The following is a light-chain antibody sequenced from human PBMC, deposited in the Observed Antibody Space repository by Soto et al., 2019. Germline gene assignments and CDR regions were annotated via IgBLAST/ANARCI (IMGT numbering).Light chain of an antibody. CDR2: EVS. CDR1: SSDIGGYTY. V-gene: IGLV2-14*01. Sequence: QSALTQPASVSGSPGQSITISCTGTSSDIGGYTYVSWYQQHPGKAPKLMIYEVSNRPSGVSNRFSASKSGNTASLTISGLQAEDEAVYYCSSYTSSSTWVFGGGTKLTVL. CDR3: SSYTSSSTWV. J-gene: IGLJ3*02.